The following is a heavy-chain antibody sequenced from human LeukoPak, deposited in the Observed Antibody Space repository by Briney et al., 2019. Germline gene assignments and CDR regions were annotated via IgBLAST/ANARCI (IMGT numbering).Heavy chain of an antibody. J-gene: IGHJ4*02. Sequence: PSETLSLTCTVSGGSISNYWSWIRRPPGKGLEWIGYIYYSGSTNYNPSLKSRVTISVDTSKNQFSLKLSSVTAADTAVYYCARGSHYDFWSGNYFDYWGQGTLVTVSS. CDR3: ARGSHYDFWSGNYFDY. V-gene: IGHV4-59*01. D-gene: IGHD3-3*01. CDR1: GGSISNY. CDR2: IYYSGST.